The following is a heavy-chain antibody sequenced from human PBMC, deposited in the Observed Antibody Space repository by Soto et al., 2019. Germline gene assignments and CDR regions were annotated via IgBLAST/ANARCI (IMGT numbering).Heavy chain of an antibody. CDR2: INPNSGNT. J-gene: IGHJ6*03. Sequence: QVQLVQSGAEVKKPGASVKVSCKASGYTFTSYDINWVRQATGQGLEWMGWINPNSGNTGYAQKFQGRVTMTRNTSISTAYMELSSLRSEDTAVYYCARGHNYDFWSGLYYYYYYMDVWGKGTTVTVSS. V-gene: IGHV1-8*01. D-gene: IGHD3-3*01. CDR1: GYTFTSYD. CDR3: ARGHNYDFWSGLYYYYYYMDV.